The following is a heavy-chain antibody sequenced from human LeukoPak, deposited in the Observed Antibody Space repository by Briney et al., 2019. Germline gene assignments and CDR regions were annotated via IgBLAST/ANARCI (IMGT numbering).Heavy chain of an antibody. CDR1: GFNFKYYA. D-gene: IGHD5-18*01. Sequence: PGGSLELSFAAPGFNFKYYARSWVRQAPGKGLEWVSGISDNEGRTYYTDSVKGRFTISRDRTKNTVYLQMHNLRADDTAVYFCARHDSFIPYWGQGTLVTVSS. V-gene: IGHV3-23*01. CDR2: ISDNEGRT. CDR3: ARHDSFIPY. J-gene: IGHJ4*02.